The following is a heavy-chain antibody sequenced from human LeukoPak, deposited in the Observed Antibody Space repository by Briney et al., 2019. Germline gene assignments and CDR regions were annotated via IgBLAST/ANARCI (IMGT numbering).Heavy chain of an antibody. V-gene: IGHV1-46*01. CDR2: INPSGGST. CDR3: ARDGGDYDILTGYYDY. D-gene: IGHD3-9*01. CDR1: GYTFTSYY. J-gene: IGHJ4*02. Sequence: ASVKVSCKASGYTFTSYYMHWVRQAPGQGLEWMGIINPSGGSTSYAQKFQGRVTKTRDTSTSTVYMELSSLRSEDTAVYYCARDGGDYDILTGYYDYWGQGTLVTVSS.